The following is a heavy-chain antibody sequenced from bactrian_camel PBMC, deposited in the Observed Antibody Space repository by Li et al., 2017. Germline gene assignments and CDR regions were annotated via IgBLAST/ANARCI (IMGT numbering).Heavy chain of an antibody. CDR2: INSGGDSI. J-gene: IGHJ4*01. V-gene: IGHV3S1*01. D-gene: IGHD5*01. CDR1: GLPLSSYW. CDR3: AADPSRELWVGYPPYKC. Sequence: HVQLVESGGGLVQPGGSLRLSCAVSGLPLSSYWMYWVRQAPGKGLEWVSSINSGGDSIYYADSVKGRFTISRDNAKNTLYLQMNSLKTEDTAVYYCAADPSRELWVGYPPYKCWGQGTQVTVS.